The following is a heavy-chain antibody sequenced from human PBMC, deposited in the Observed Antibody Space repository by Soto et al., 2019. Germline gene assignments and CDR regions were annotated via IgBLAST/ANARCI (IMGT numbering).Heavy chain of an antibody. D-gene: IGHD3-3*01. CDR3: TTGITIFGVAGVDY. CDR2: IKSKTDGGTT. Sequence: GGSLRLSCAASGFTFSNAWMSWVRQAPGKGLEWVGRIKSKTDGGTTDYAAPVKGRFTISRDDSKNTLYPQMNSLKTEDTAVYYCTTGITIFGVAGVDYWGQGTLVTVSS. J-gene: IGHJ4*02. V-gene: IGHV3-15*01. CDR1: GFTFSNAW.